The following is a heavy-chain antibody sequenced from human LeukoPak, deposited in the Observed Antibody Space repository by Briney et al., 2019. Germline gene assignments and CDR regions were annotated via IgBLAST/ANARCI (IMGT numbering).Heavy chain of an antibody. J-gene: IGHJ4*02. D-gene: IGHD2-2*01. CDR1: GGSFSSYH. CDR3: ARALGYCSSTSCQGYFDY. Sequence: SETLSLTCAVYGGSFSSYHWSWIRQPPGKGLEWIGEINHSGSTNYNPSLKSRVTISVDTSKNQFSLKLSSVTAADTAVYYCARALGYCSSTSCQGYFDYWGQGTLVTVSS. V-gene: IGHV4-34*01. CDR2: INHSGST.